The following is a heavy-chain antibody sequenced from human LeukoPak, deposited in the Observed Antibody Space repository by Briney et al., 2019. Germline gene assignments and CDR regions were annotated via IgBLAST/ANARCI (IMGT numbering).Heavy chain of an antibody. D-gene: IGHD3-3*01. CDR1: GFTFSSYA. J-gene: IGHJ6*03. Sequence: GGSLRLSCAASGFTFSSYAMSWVRQAPGKGLEWVSAISGSGGSTYYADSVKGRFTISRDNSKNTLYLQMNSLRAEDTAVYYCARAVDSYDFWSGYYSYYYYYYMDVWGKGTTVTVSS. V-gene: IGHV3-23*01. CDR3: ARAVDSYDFWSGYYSYYYYYYMDV. CDR2: ISGSGGST.